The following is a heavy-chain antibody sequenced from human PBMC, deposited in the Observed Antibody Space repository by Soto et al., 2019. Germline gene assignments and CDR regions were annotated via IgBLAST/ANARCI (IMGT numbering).Heavy chain of an antibody. D-gene: IGHD3-16*01. Sequence: EVQLLESGGGLVQPGGSLRLSCAASGFTFSSYAMSWVRQAAGRGLEWVSALSGSGGSTYYADSVKGRFTISRDNSKNTLYLQMNSLRAEDTAVYYCAKDEAAVWGSFDYWGQGTLVTVSS. V-gene: IGHV3-23*01. CDR3: AKDEAAVWGSFDY. CDR1: GFTFSSYA. CDR2: LSGSGGST. J-gene: IGHJ4*02.